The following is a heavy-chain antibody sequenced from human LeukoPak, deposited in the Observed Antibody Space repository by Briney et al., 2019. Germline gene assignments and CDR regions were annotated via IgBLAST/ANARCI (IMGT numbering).Heavy chain of an antibody. Sequence: PSVTLSLTGSGSSFTNYSDHWEWLGPGQGLGWMAWFNISKGNTEYAQKFQGRVTLTTDTSTSTAYMELRSLRSDDTAVYYCAREYGTENDYWGQGTLVTVSS. CDR1: GSSFTNYS. D-gene: IGHD1-26*01. V-gene: IGHV1-18*01. CDR3: AREYGTENDY. J-gene: IGHJ4*02. CDR2: FNISKGNT.